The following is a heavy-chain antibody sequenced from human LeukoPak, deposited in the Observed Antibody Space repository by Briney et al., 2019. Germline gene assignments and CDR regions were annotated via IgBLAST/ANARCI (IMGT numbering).Heavy chain of an antibody. Sequence: GGSLRLSCAASGFTFRSYAMSWVRQAPGKGLEWVAVISYDGSNKYYADSVKGRFTISRDNSKNTLYLQMNSLRAEDTAVYYCARDPGFWGQGTLVTVSS. CDR1: GFTFRSYA. V-gene: IGHV3-30-3*01. CDR2: ISYDGSNK. J-gene: IGHJ4*02. CDR3: ARDPGF.